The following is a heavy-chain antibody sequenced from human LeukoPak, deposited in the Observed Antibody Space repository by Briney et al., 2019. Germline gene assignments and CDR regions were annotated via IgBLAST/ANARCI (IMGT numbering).Heavy chain of an antibody. D-gene: IGHD3-10*01. CDR3: ARGTMVN. Sequence: RGSLRLSCAASGFNFTGYRMNWGRQAPGKGLEWISYISSSHSAIYYADSVNGRFTINRDNVKNSVSMQMNTLRDEDTAVYYCARGTMVNWGKGTLVTVSS. CDR2: ISSSHSAI. J-gene: IGHJ4*02. CDR1: GFNFTGYR. V-gene: IGHV3-48*02.